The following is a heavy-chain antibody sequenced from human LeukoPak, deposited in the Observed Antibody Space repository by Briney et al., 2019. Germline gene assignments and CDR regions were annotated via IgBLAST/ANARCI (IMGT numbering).Heavy chain of an antibody. Sequence: PGGSLRLSCAASGFTFSSYAMSWVRQAPGKGLEWVSAISGSGGSTYYADSVKGRFTISRDNSKNTLYLQMNSLRAEDTAVYYCAKDQGSYGSGTRPYYYYGMDVWGQGTTVTVSS. CDR2: ISGSGGST. V-gene: IGHV3-23*01. CDR1: GFTFSSYA. D-gene: IGHD3-10*01. J-gene: IGHJ6*02. CDR3: AKDQGSYGSGTRPYYYYGMDV.